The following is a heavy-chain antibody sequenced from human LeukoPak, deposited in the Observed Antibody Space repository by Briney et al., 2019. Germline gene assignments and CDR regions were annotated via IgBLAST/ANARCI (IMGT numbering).Heavy chain of an antibody. J-gene: IGHJ4*02. Sequence: SSETLSLTCTVAGGSISRYYWSWIRQPPGKRLAWIGYIYYSGSTNYNPSLKSRVTISVDTSKNQFSLKLSSVTAADTAVYYCARGGIGAAGPVGYWGQGTLVTVSS. V-gene: IGHV4-59*01. CDR3: ARGGIGAAGPVGY. D-gene: IGHD6-13*01. CDR2: IYYSGST. CDR1: GGSISRYY.